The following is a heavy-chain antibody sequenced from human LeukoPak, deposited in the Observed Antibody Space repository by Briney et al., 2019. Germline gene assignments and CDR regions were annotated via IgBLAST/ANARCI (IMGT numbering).Heavy chain of an antibody. J-gene: IGHJ4*02. CDR2: INHSGST. CDR3: ARGRYYYDSSGLIREFDY. V-gene: IGHV4-34*01. CDR1: GGSFSGYY. D-gene: IGHD3-22*01. Sequence: PSETLSLTCAVYGGSFSGYYWSWIRQPPGKGLEWIGEINHSGSTNYNPSLKSRVTISVDTSKNQFSLKLSSVTAADTAVYYCARGRYYYDSSGLIREFDYWGQGTLVTVSS.